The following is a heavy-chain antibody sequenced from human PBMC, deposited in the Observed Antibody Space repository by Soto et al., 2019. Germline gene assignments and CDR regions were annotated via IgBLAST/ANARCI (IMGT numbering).Heavy chain of an antibody. Sequence: EVQLVESGGGLVQPGGSLRLSCAASGITVSTNYMTWVRQAPGKGLEWVSLISSGGNTYYADSVKARFTISRDNSKNTLYLQVNSLRADDTAVYYCARTLRGGNTGYAFHIWGQGTMVTVSS. CDR1: GITVSTNY. J-gene: IGHJ3*02. D-gene: IGHD5-18*01. V-gene: IGHV3-66*01. CDR2: ISSGGNT. CDR3: ARTLRGGNTGYAFHI.